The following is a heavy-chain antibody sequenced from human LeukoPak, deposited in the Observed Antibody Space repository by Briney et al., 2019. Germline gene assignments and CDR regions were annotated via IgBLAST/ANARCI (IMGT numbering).Heavy chain of an antibody. CDR1: GFTFSSYW. CDR2: MNIDGSEK. D-gene: IGHD1-26*01. Sequence: GGSLRLSCAASGFTFSSYWMGWVRQTPGKRLEWVANMNIDGSEKYYADSAKGRFTISRDNARNSVYLQMNSLRVEDTAVYYCARDPVEWELLLDYWGQGTLVTVSS. J-gene: IGHJ4*02. CDR3: ARDPVEWELLLDY. V-gene: IGHV3-7*01.